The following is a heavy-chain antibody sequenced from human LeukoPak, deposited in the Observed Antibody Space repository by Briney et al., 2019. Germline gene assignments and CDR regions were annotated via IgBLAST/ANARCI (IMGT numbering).Heavy chain of an antibody. D-gene: IGHD1-26*01. CDR2: INPSGGST. Sequence: GASVKVSCKASGYTFTSYYMHWVRQAPAQGLEWMGIINPSGGSTSYAQKFQGRVTMTRDTSTSTVYMELSSLRSEDTAVYYCARAGGSTPTFDYWGQGTLVTVSS. CDR1: GYTFTSYY. CDR3: ARAGGSTPTFDY. V-gene: IGHV1-46*01. J-gene: IGHJ4*02.